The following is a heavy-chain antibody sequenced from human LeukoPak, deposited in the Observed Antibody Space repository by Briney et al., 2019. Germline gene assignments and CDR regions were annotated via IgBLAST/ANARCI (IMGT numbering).Heavy chain of an antibody. D-gene: IGHD3-22*01. V-gene: IGHV4-39*01. CDR1: GGSISSSSYY. CDR2: IYYSGST. CDR3: ARPYYDSSGYYRYYFDY. Sequence: SETLSLTCTVSGGSISSSSYYWGWIRQPPGKGLEWIGSIYYSGSTYYNPSLKSRVTISVDTSKNQFSLKLSSVTAADTAVYYCARPYYDSSGYYRYYFDYWGQGTLVTVSS. J-gene: IGHJ4*02.